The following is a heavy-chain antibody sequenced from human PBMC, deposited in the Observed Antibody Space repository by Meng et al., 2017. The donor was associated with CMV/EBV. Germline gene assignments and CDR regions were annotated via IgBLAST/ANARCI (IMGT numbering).Heavy chain of an antibody. CDR3: ARDPYCSGGSCYQGRFDP. V-gene: IGHV3-21*01. J-gene: IGHJ5*02. D-gene: IGHD2-15*01. Sequence: GDSLKISCAASGFTFSSYSMNWVRQAPGKGLEWVSSISSSSSYIYYADSVKGRFTISRDNAKNSLYLQMNSLRAEDTAVYYCARDPYCSGGSCYQGRFDPWGQGTLVTVSS. CDR1: GFTFSSYS. CDR2: ISSSSSYI.